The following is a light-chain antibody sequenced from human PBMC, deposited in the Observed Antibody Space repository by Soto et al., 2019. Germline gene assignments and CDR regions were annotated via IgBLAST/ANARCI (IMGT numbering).Light chain of an antibody. J-gene: IGKJ1*01. Sequence: EIVLTQSPGTLSLSPGERATLSCRASQSLSSTYLAWYQQKPRQAPRLLIYGASNRATGIPVRFSGSGSGTDFTLTINRLEPEDFAVYYCQQYGSSPLTFGQGTKVEIK. V-gene: IGKV3-20*01. CDR1: QSLSSTY. CDR3: QQYGSSPLT. CDR2: GAS.